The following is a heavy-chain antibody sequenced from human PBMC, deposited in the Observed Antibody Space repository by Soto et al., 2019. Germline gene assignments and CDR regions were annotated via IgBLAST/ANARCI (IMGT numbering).Heavy chain of an antibody. CDR2: IYYSGST. Sequence: SETLSLTCTVSGGSISSDEYYWSWIRQPPGKGLEWIGYIYYSGSTYYNPSLKSRVTISVDTSKNQFSLKLSSVTAADTAVYYCATSPVGFLYYFDYWGQGTLVTV. V-gene: IGHV4-30-4*01. J-gene: IGHJ4*02. D-gene: IGHD1-26*01. CDR3: ATSPVGFLYYFDY. CDR1: GGSISSDEYY.